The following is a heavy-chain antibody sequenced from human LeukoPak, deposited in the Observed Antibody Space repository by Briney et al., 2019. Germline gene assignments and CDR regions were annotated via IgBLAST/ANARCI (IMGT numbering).Heavy chain of an antibody. V-gene: IGHV4-59*08. CDR1: GGSISSYY. CDR3: ARAQRWLPFTY. Sequence: SETLSLTCTVSGGSISSYYWSWIRQPPGKGLEWIGYIYYSGSTNYNPSLKSRVTISVDTSKNQFSLKLTSVTAADTAVYYCARAQRWLPFTYWGQGTLVTVSS. J-gene: IGHJ4*02. CDR2: IYYSGST. D-gene: IGHD6-19*01.